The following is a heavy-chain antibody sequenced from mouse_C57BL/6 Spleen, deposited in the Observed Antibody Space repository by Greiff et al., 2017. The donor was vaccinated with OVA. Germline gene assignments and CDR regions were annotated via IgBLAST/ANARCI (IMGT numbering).Heavy chain of an antibody. V-gene: IGHV1-7*01. CDR3: AREGDGYSAWFAY. CDR1: GYTFTSYW. D-gene: IGHD2-3*01. Sequence: VQVVESGAELAKPGASVKLSCKASGYTFTSYWMHWVKQRPGQGLEWIGYINPSSGYTKYNQKFKDKATLTADKSSSTAYMQLSSLTYEDSAVYYCAREGDGYSAWFAYWGQGTLVTVSA. CDR2: INPSSGYT. J-gene: IGHJ3*01.